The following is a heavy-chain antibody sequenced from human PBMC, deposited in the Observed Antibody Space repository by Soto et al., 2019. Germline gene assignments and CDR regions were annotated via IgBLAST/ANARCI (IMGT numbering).Heavy chain of an antibody. CDR2: ISWNSDVR. D-gene: IGHD3-3*01. CDR3: VKDVAHYDFWGHHQRGMDV. Sequence: EVQLVESGGGLVQPGRSLRLTCEASGFTFEDNVMHWVRQTPGKGLEWVSGISWNSDVREYVDSVRGRFTISRDNAKNSLYLQIHSLRAEDTALYYCVKDVAHYDFWGHHQRGMDVWGQGTTVTVSS. CDR1: GFTFEDNV. J-gene: IGHJ6*02. V-gene: IGHV3-9*01.